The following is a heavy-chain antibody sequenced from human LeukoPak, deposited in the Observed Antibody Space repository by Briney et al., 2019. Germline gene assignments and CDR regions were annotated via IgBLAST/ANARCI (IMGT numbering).Heavy chain of an antibody. CDR1: GYTFTSYY. J-gene: IGHJ4*02. D-gene: IGHD2-21*02. Sequence: GASVKVSCKASGYTFTSYYMHWVRQAPGQGLEWMGIINPSGGSASYAQKFQGRVTMTRDTSTSTVYMELSSLRSEDTAVYYCATLAYCVGDCYSNFDYWGQGTLVTVSS. CDR3: ATLAYCVGDCYSNFDY. CDR2: INPSGGSA. V-gene: IGHV1-46*01.